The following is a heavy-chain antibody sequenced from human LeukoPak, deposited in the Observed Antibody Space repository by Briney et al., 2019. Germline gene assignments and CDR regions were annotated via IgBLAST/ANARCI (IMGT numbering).Heavy chain of an antibody. CDR3: ARDLSGYSYGYLPFDY. V-gene: IGHV1-2*02. J-gene: IGHJ4*02. Sequence: ASVKVSCKASGYTFTGYYMHWVRQAPGQGLEWMGWINPNSGGTNYAQKFQGRVTMTRDTSISTAYMELSRLRSDDTAVYYCARDLSGYSYGYLPFDYWGQGTLVTVSS. CDR2: INPNSGGT. D-gene: IGHD5-18*01. CDR1: GYTFTGYY.